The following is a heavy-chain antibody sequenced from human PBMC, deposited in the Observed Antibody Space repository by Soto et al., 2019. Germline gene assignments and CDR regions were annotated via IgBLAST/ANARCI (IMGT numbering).Heavy chain of an antibody. V-gene: IGHV3-23*01. D-gene: IGHD6-19*01. CDR2: ISGSGGST. Sequence: GGSLRLSCVASGFSFSNYAMHWVRQAPWKGLEWVSAISGSGGSTYYADSVKGRFTISRDNSKNTLYLQMNSLRAEDTAVYYCAKPGIAVAGIGWFDPWGQGTLVTVSS. CDR1: GFSFSNYA. CDR3: AKPGIAVAGIGWFDP. J-gene: IGHJ5*02.